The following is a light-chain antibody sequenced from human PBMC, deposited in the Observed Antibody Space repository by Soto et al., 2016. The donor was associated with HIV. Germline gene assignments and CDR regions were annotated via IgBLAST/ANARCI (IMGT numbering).Light chain of an antibody. CDR1: QSVSHW. Sequence: DIQMTQSPSTLSASVGDRVTITCRASQSVSHWLAWYQQKSGSAPKLLIYEASILESGVPPRFSGSGSGTEFTLTISSLQPDDFATYYCQQYNTYPWTFGKGPRWK. V-gene: IGKV1-5*03. J-gene: IGKJ1*01. CDR3: QQYNTYPWT. CDR2: EAS.